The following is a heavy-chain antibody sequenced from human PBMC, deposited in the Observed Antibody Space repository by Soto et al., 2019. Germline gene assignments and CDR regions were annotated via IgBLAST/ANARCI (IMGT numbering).Heavy chain of an antibody. CDR2: IHTSGGTI. CDR1: GFTFSSYE. CDR3: ATSLSGYYYNY. V-gene: IGHV3-48*03. J-gene: IGHJ4*02. D-gene: IGHD3-22*01. Sequence: GGSLRLSCVASGFTFSSYEMMWVRQAPGKGLEWVSFIHTSGGTIYYADSVKGRFSISRDNAQNSLYLQMNSLRADDTAVYYCATSLSGYYYNYWGQGTLVTVSS.